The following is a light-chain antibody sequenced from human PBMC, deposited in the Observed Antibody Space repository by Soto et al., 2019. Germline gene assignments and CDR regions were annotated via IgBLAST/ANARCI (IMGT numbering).Light chain of an antibody. CDR1: SSDVGGYNY. J-gene: IGLJ2*01. V-gene: IGLV2-14*01. CDR3: SSYTSSSVV. CDR2: EVS. Sequence: QSALTQPASVSGSPGQSITISCTGTSSDVGGYNYVSWYQQHPGKAPKLMIYEVSNRPSGVSNRFSGSKSGNTASLTISGLQAEDAAYYYCSSYTSSSVVFGGGTKVTVL.